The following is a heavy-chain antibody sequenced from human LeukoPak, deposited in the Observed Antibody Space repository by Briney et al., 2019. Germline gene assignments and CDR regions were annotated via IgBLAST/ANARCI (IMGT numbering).Heavy chain of an antibody. CDR2: ICSGGGSR. CDR3: AREDGDAFDI. Sequence: GGSLRLSCAASGFTFSSYEMDWVRRAPGKGLEWVSYICSGGGSRYYEASVKGRFTSSRDNAKNSLYLQMNSLRVEDTAVYYCAREDGDAFDIWGQGTVVSDSS. D-gene: IGHD5-24*01. V-gene: IGHV3-48*03. CDR1: GFTFSSYE. J-gene: IGHJ3*02.